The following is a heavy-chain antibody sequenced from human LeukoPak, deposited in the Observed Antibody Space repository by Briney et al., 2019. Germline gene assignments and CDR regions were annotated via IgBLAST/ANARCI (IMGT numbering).Heavy chain of an antibody. CDR3: ATMASNVFEY. CDR2: IKPDGREK. CDR1: GSTLSNYW. J-gene: IGHJ4*02. V-gene: IGHV3-7*03. Sequence: GGSRRLSCEAPGSTLSNYWITWVRQAPGKGLEWVANIKPDGREKYYMPSVKGRFTISRDSAKNSFYLQMNSLRAEDTAVYYCATMASNVFEYWGQGTLVTVSS. D-gene: IGHD5-24*01.